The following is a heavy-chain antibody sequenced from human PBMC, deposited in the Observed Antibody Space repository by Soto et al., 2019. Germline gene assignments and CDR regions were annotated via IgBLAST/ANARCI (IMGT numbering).Heavy chain of an antibody. J-gene: IGHJ4*02. V-gene: IGHV1-69*02. CDR3: ARAGYSSSNPIDY. CDR1: GGTFSSYT. Sequence: QVQLVQSGAEVKKPGSSVKVSCKASGGTFSSYTISWVRQAPGQGLEWMGRIIPILGIANYAQKFQGRVTITADKSTSTAYMELSSLRSEDTAVYYCARAGYSSSNPIDYCGQGTLVTVSS. CDR2: IIPILGIA. D-gene: IGHD6-6*01.